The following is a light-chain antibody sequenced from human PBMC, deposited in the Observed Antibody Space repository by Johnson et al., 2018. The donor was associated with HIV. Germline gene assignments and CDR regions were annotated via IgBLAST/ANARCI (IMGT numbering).Light chain of an antibody. CDR3: GTWDSSLSVLYV. CDR1: SSNIGNNY. V-gene: IGLV1-51*01. CDR2: DNN. J-gene: IGLJ1*01. Sequence: QAVLTQPPSVSAAPGQKVTISCSGSSSNIGNNYVSWYQQVPGAAPKLLIYDNNKRPSGIPDRFSGSKSGTSATLGITGLQTGDEADYYCGTWDSSLSVLYVFGTGTKATVL.